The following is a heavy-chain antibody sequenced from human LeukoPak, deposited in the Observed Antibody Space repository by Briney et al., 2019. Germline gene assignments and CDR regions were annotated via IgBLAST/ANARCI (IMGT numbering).Heavy chain of an antibody. Sequence: GGSLRLSCAASGITVSSNYMSWVRQAPGKGLEWVSVIYSGGSTYYADSVKGRFTISRDNSKNTLYLQMNSLRAEDTAVYHCARRQPKGYDSSGYFLNDAFDIWGQGTMVTVSS. V-gene: IGHV3-66*01. CDR3: ARRQPKGYDSSGYFLNDAFDI. D-gene: IGHD3-22*01. J-gene: IGHJ3*02. CDR2: IYSGGST. CDR1: GITVSSNY.